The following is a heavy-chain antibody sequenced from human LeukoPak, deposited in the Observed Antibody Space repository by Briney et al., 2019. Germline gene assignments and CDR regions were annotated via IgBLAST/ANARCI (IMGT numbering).Heavy chain of an antibody. Sequence: ASVKVSCKTSGYTFTYYYIHWVRQAPGQGPEWMGRIDTKSGGTNYAQEYQVRVAMTRDTSISTVHMELSGLRSDDTAVYYCARVPGPYTTSRYDYWGQGTLVTVSS. J-gene: IGHJ4*02. CDR2: IDTKSGGT. D-gene: IGHD2-2*01. CDR1: GYTFTYYY. CDR3: ARVPGPYTTSRYDY. V-gene: IGHV1-2*02.